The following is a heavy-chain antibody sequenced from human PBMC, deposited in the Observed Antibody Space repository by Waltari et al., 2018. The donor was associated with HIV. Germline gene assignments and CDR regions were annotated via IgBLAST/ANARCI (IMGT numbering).Heavy chain of an antibody. D-gene: IGHD1-7*01. J-gene: IGHJ4*02. V-gene: IGHV3-23*01. Sequence: EVQLLESGGGLVQSGGSLRLSCAASGFTFSSYAMTWVRQAPGKGLEWVSAISGSGGSTYYADSVKGRFSISRDNSKNTLYLQMNSLRAEDTAVYYCAKDADRYNWNSIPSFDYWGQGTLVTVSS. CDR1: GFTFSSYA. CDR3: AKDADRYNWNSIPSFDY. CDR2: ISGSGGST.